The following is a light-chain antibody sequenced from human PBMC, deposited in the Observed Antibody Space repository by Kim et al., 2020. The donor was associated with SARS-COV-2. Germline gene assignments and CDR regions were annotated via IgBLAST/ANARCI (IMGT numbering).Light chain of an antibody. Sequence: IVLTQSPGTLSLSPGERATLSYRASQSFSSSFLAWYQQKPGQAPRLLIYGTSNRATGIPDRFSGGGSGTDFTLTITTLEPEDFAVYYCQHYDSSPPRFTFGPGTKVDIK. CDR1: QSFSSSF. CDR3: QHYDSSPPRFT. J-gene: IGKJ3*01. CDR2: GTS. V-gene: IGKV3-20*01.